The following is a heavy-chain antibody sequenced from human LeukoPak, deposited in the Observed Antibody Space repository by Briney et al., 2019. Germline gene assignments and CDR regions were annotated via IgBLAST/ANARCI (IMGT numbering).Heavy chain of an antibody. CDR1: GGSISTSNYY. V-gene: IGHV4-39*01. CDR2: IYYGGNS. CDR3: ASVLFPTYSGTSLVVSGNDY. J-gene: IGHJ4*02. D-gene: IGHD1-26*01. Sequence: SETLSLTCTVSGGSISTSNYYWGWIRQPPGKGLEWIGSIYYGGNSYYNPSLKSRVTIPVDTSKNQFSLKLTSVTAADTAVYYCASVLFPTYSGTSLVVSGNDYWGQGTLVTVSS.